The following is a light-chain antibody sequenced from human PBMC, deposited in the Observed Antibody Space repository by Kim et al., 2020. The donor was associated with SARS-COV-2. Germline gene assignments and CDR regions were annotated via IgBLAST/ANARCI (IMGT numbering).Light chain of an antibody. CDR1: QTIISC. V-gene: IGKV1-5*03. Sequence: DIQMTQSPSTLSASVGDRVTITCQATQTIISCLAWYQQKPGKAPKLLIYNASSLESGVPSRFSGSGSGTEFTLTISSLQPDDLATYYCQQYNSYPHTFGQGTKLEIK. J-gene: IGKJ2*01. CDR3: QQYNSYPHT. CDR2: NAS.